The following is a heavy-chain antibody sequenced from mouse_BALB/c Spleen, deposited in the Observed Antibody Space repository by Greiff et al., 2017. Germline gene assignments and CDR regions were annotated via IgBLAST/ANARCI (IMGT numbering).Heavy chain of an antibody. CDR1: GFTFSSYW. CDR3: TGPAWFAY. CDR2: IRLKSDNYAT. J-gene: IGHJ3*01. V-gene: IGHV6-6*02. Sequence: DVMLVESGGGLVQPGGSMKLSCVASGFTFSSYWMSWVRQSPEKGLEWVAEIRLKSDNYATHYAESVKGKFTISRDDSKSRLYLQMNSLRAEDTGIYYCTGPAWFAYWGQGTLVTVSA.